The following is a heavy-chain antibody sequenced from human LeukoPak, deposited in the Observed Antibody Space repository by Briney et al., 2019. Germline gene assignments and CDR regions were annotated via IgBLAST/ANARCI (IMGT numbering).Heavy chain of an antibody. CDR3: ARHKVEMATIEFDY. V-gene: IGHV4-38-2*02. D-gene: IGHD5-24*01. CDR1: GYSISSGYY. Sequence: SETLSLTCSVSGYSISSGYYWGWIRQPAGKGLEWIGSIYYSGSTYYNPSLKSRVTISVDTSKNQFSLKLSSVTAADTAVYYCARHKVEMATIEFDYWGQGTLVTVSS. J-gene: IGHJ4*02. CDR2: IYYSGST.